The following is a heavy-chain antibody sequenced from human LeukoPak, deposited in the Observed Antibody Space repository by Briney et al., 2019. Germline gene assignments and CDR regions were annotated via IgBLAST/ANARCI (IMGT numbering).Heavy chain of an antibody. CDR3: ARDPSYVWGSYPPDY. V-gene: IGHV3-21*01. CDR1: GFTFSSYE. CDR2: ISSSSSYI. D-gene: IGHD3-16*02. Sequence: GGSLRLSCAASGFTFSSYEMNWVRQAPGKGLEWVSSISSSSSYIYYADSVKGRFTISRDNAKNSLYLQMNSLRAEDTAVYYCARDPSYVWGSYPPDYWGQGTLVTVSS. J-gene: IGHJ4*02.